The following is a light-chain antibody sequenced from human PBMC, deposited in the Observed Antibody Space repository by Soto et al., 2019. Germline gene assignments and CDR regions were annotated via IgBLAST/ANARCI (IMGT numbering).Light chain of an antibody. V-gene: IGLV1-44*01. Sequence: QSVLTQPPSASGTPGQRVTISCSGSSSNIGSSTVNWYQQLPGTAPKLLIYSDNQRPSGVPDRFSGSKSGTSASLVIIGLQSEDEADYSCATWDDRRGVVFGGGTKLTVL. CDR3: ATWDDRRGVV. CDR1: SSNIGSST. CDR2: SDN. J-gene: IGLJ2*01.